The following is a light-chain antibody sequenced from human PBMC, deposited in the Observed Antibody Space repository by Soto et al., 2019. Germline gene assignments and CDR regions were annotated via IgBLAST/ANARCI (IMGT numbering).Light chain of an antibody. V-gene: IGLV2-14*01. Sequence: QSALTQPASVSGSPGQSITISCTGTSSDVGGSNYVSWYQQHPGKAPKLMIYDVSNRPSGVSNRFSGSKSGNTASLTISGLQAEDEAEYYCGSYTSSSTLYVFGTGTKVTVL. CDR3: GSYTSSSTLYV. CDR1: SSDVGGSNY. J-gene: IGLJ1*01. CDR2: DVS.